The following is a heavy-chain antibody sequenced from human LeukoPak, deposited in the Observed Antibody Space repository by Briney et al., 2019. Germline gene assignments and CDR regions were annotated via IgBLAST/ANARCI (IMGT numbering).Heavy chain of an antibody. CDR1: GYTFTGYY. J-gene: IGHJ5*02. Sequence: APVKGSCKASGYTFTGYYMHWVREAPGQGLEWMGWINPNSGGTNYAQKFQGRVTMTRDTSISTAYMELSRLRSDDTAVYYCARGDILTGYYLNWFDPWGQGTLVTVSS. D-gene: IGHD3-9*01. V-gene: IGHV1-2*02. CDR3: ARGDILTGYYLNWFDP. CDR2: INPNSGGT.